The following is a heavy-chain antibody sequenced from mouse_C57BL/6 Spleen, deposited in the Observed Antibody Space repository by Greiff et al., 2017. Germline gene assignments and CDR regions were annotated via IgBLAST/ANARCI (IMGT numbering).Heavy chain of an antibody. CDR2: IHPNSGST. J-gene: IGHJ4*01. Sequence: QVQLQQPGAELVKPGASVKLSCKASGYTFTSYWMHWVKQRPGQGLEWIGMIHPNSGSTNYNEKFKSKATLTVDKSSSTAYMQLSSLTSEDSAVYYCARTTTVVAPYYYAMDCWGQGTSVTVSS. V-gene: IGHV1-64*01. CDR1: GYTFTSYW. CDR3: ARTTTVVAPYYYAMDC. D-gene: IGHD1-1*01.